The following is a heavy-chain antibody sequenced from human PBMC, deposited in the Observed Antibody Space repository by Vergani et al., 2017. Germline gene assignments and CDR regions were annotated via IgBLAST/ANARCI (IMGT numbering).Heavy chain of an antibody. D-gene: IGHD3-22*01. V-gene: IGHV3-21*01. CDR1: GFTVSSNY. J-gene: IGHJ6*02. CDR2: ISSSSSYI. Sequence: EVQLVESGGGLVQPGGSLRLSCAASGFTVSSNYMSWVRQAPGKGLEWVSSISSSSSYIYYADSVKGRFTISRDNAKNSLYLQMNSLRAEDTAVYYCARDPNYYDSSGYYYYYYGMDVWGQGTTVTVSS. CDR3: ARDPNYYDSSGYYYYYYGMDV.